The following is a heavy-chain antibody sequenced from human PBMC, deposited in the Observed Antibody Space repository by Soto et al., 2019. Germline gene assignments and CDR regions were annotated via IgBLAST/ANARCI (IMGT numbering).Heavy chain of an antibody. CDR2: IYYSGST. CDR1: GGSISSGGYY. V-gene: IGHV4-31*03. Sequence: PSETLSLTCTVSGGSISSGGYYWTWIRQHPGKGLEWIGYIYYSGSTYYNPSLKSRVTISVDTSKNQFSLKLSSVTAADTAVYYCSRGTAIIEIYSHYKEVLFKGTLVT. CDR3: SRGTAIIEIYSHYKEV. J-gene: IGHJ6*03. D-gene: IGHD4-4*01.